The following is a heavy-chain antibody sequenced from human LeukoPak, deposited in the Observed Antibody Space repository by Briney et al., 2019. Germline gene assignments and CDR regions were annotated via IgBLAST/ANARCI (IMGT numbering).Heavy chain of an antibody. Sequence: PGGSLRLSCAASGFTFSSYSMNWVRQAPGKGLEWVSSISSSSSYIYYADSVKGRFAISRDSAKNSLYLQMNSLRAEDTAVYYCARDYVWGSYRPTPGDPWGQGTLVTVSS. CDR2: ISSSSSYI. J-gene: IGHJ5*02. CDR1: GFTFSSYS. CDR3: ARDYVWGSYRPTPGDP. V-gene: IGHV3-21*01. D-gene: IGHD3-16*02.